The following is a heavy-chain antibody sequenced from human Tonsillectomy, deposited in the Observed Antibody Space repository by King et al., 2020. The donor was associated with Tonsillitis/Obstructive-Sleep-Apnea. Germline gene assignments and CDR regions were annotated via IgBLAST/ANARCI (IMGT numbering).Heavy chain of an antibody. CDR1: GGSISSYY. J-gene: IGHJ3*02. CDR3: VRYLVFEAGCNDFDI. D-gene: IGHD2-8*01. V-gene: IGHV4-59*01. Sequence: QLQESGPGLVKPSETLSLTCPVSGGSISSYYWSWIRQPPGKGLEGIGFFYNSGSTNYNPSLKSRVTISVDTSKNQLSLKLSSVTAADTAVYYFVRYLVFEAGCNDFDIWGQGTMVTVSS. CDR2: FYNSGST.